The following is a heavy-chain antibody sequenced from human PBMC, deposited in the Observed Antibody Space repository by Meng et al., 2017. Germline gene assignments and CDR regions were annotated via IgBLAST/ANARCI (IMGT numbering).Heavy chain of an antibody. Sequence: ESLKISCAASGFTFSGHAMTWVRQAPGKGLEWVSSISGSADSIYYADSVKGRFTIPRDNSKNTLFLHMNSLRTGDTAVYYCARGLRIGPDYWGQGTLVTVSS. CDR2: ISGSADSI. J-gene: IGHJ4*02. V-gene: IGHV3-23*01. CDR1: GFTFSGHA. CDR3: ARGLRIGPDY. D-gene: IGHD3/OR15-3a*01.